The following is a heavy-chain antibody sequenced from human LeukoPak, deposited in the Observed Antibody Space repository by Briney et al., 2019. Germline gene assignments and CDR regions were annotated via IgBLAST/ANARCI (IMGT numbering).Heavy chain of an antibody. J-gene: IGHJ2*01. D-gene: IGHD4-17*01. CDR1: GGSISSYY. V-gene: IGHV4-4*07. Sequence: SETLSLTCTVSGGSISSYYWSWIRQPAGKGLEWIGRIYTSGSTNYNPSLKSRVTISVDTSKNQFSLKLTSVTAADTAVYYCARDLSTVTTDFWFFALWGRGTLVTVSS. CDR3: ARDLSTVTTDFWFFAL. CDR2: IYTSGST.